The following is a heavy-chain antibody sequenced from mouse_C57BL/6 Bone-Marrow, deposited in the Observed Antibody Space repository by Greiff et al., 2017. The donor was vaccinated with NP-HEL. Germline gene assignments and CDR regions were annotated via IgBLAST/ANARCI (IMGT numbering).Heavy chain of an antibody. D-gene: IGHD3-2*02. V-gene: IGHV5-17*01. CDR2: ISSGSSTI. CDR3: ARPGQLRLLFAY. Sequence: EVMLVESGGGLVKPGGSLLLSCAASGFTFSDYGMHWVRQAPEQGLEWVAYISSGSSTIYYAYTVKGRFTISRDNAKNTLFLQMTSLRAEETAMYNCARPGQLRLLFAYWGQGTLVTVSA. CDR1: GFTFSDYG. J-gene: IGHJ3*01.